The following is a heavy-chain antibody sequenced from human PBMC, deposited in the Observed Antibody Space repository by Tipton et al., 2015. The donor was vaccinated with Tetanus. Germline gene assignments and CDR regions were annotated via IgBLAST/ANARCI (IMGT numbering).Heavy chain of an antibody. J-gene: IGHJ1*01. CDR2: IYRGGDS. CDR1: GFTVSSEY. CDR3: AADCCSEARWDK. V-gene: IGHV3-66*01. Sequence: SLRLSCVVSGFTVSSEYMSWLRQAPGKGLEWVSIIYRGGDSYYADSVKDRFTISRDNSRNTVYLQVNSLRVDDTAVYYCAADCCSEARWDKWGQGTLVTVSS. D-gene: IGHD1-26*01.